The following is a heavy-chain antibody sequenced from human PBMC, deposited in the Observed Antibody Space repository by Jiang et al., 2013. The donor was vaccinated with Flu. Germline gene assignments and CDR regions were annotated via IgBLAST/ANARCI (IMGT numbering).Heavy chain of an antibody. CDR3: AHAQIVGATRYFDY. CDR1: GFSLSTSGVG. D-gene: IGHD1-26*01. Sequence: KPTQTLTLTCTFSGFSLSTSGVGVGWIRQPPGKALEWLALIYWDDDKRYSPSLKSRLTITKDTSKNQVVLTMTNMDPVDTATYYCAHAQIVGATRYFDYWGQGTLVTVSS. CDR2: IYWDDDK. J-gene: IGHJ4*02. V-gene: IGHV2-5*02.